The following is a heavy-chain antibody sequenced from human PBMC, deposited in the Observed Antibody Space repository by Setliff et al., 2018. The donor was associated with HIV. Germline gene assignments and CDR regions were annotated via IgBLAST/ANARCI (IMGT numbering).Heavy chain of an antibody. Sequence: SETLSLTCTVSGDSMNDYYWTWIRQPAGKALEWIGRININEDTYFKPSLRRRVSISIDTSKNQFSLKLSSVTAADTAVYYCARRINNSGSLPAKNWFDTWGQ. CDR3: ARRINNSGSLPAKNWFDT. CDR1: GDSMNDYY. D-gene: IGHD3-10*01. V-gene: IGHV4-4*07. J-gene: IGHJ5*02. CDR2: ININEDT.